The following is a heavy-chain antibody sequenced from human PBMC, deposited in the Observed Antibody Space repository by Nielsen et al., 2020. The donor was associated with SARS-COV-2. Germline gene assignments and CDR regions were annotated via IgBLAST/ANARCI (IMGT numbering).Heavy chain of an antibody. J-gene: IGHJ6*02. CDR3: ARGSPCTNGVCHRERGLYYYYGMDV. Sequence: WVRQAPGQGLEWMGWINTNTGNPTYAQGFTGRFVFSLDTSVSTAYLQISSLKAEDTAVYYCARGSPCTNGVCHRERGLYYYYGMDVWGQGTTVTVSS. V-gene: IGHV7-4-1*02. D-gene: IGHD2-8*01. CDR2: INTNTGNP.